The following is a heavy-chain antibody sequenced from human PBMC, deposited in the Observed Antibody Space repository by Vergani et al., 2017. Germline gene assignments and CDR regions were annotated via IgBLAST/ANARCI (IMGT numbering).Heavy chain of an antibody. Sequence: QVQLQESGPGLVKPSETLSLTCTVSGGSISSYYWSWIRQPPGKGLEWIGYIYYSGSTNYNPSLKSRVTISVDTSKNQFSLKLSSVTAADTAVYYCARASMVRGHVWGKGTTVTVSS. CDR2: IYYSGST. D-gene: IGHD3-10*01. J-gene: IGHJ6*04. V-gene: IGHV4-59*12. CDR3: ARASMVRGHV. CDR1: GGSISSYY.